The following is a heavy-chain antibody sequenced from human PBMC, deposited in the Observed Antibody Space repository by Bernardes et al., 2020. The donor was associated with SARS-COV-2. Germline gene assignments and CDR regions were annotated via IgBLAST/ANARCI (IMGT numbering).Heavy chain of an antibody. CDR2: IYYSGST. Sequence: SETLSLTCTVSGGSISSSSYYWGWIRQPPGKGLEWIGSIYYSGSTYYNPSLKSRVTISVDTSKNQFSLKLSSVTAADTAVYYCSREEPGATGTRFDYWGQGTLVTVSS. J-gene: IGHJ4*02. CDR3: SREEPGATGTRFDY. CDR1: GGSISSSSYY. D-gene: IGHD2-2*01. V-gene: IGHV4-39*07.